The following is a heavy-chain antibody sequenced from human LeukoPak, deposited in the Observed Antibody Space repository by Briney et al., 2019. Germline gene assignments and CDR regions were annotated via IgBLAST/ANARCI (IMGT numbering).Heavy chain of an antibody. V-gene: IGHV3-7*03. D-gene: IGHD5-18*01. Sequence: PGGSLGLSCAASGFTFSSSWMDWVRQAPGKGLEWVANIKEDGSLTFYVDSVKGRFTISRDNAKNSVYLQMNSLRVDDTAVYYCARDRGYKAFDIWGQGTMVTVSS. J-gene: IGHJ3*02. CDR3: ARDRGYKAFDI. CDR1: GFTFSSSW. CDR2: IKEDGSLT.